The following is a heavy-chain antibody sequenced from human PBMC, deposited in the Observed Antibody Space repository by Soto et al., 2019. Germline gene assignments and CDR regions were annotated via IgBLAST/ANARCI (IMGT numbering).Heavy chain of an antibody. Sequence: GESLKISCKGSGYSFTSYWIVWVRQMPGKGLEWMGIIYPGDSDTRYSPSFQGQVTISADKSISTAYLQWSSLKASDTAMYYCARHKGSVVPAAMSHYYMDVWGKGTTVTVSS. J-gene: IGHJ6*03. CDR2: IYPGDSDT. CDR3: ARHKGSVVPAAMSHYYMDV. CDR1: GYSFTSYW. D-gene: IGHD2-2*01. V-gene: IGHV5-51*01.